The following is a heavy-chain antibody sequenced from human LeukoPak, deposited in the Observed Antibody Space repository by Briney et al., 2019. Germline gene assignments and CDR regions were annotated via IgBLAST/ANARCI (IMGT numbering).Heavy chain of an antibody. J-gene: IGHJ6*02. CDR1: GFTFSSYA. D-gene: IGHD2-2*01. Sequence: GGSLRLSCAASGFTFSSYAMHWVRQAPGKGLEWVAVISYDGSNKYYADSVKGRFTISRDNSKSTLYLQMNSLRAEDTAVYYCARDPERVVPPYYYYGMDVWGQGTTVTVSS. CDR3: ARDPERVVPPYYYYGMDV. CDR2: ISYDGSNK. V-gene: IGHV3-30-3*01.